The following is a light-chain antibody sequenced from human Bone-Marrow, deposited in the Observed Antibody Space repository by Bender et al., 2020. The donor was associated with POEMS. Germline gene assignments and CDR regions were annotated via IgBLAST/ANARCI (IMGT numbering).Light chain of an antibody. V-gene: IGLV2-14*03. Sequence: QSALTQPASVSGSPGRSITISCTRINSDIDLSYYVSWFQQHPGRAPKLIIYDVNNRPSGVSDRYSGSTSGTAASLTISGLQAEDEAHYYCSSYSTTNSWVFGGGTKLTVL. CDR2: DVN. J-gene: IGLJ3*02. CDR1: NSDIDLSYY. CDR3: SSYSTTNSWV.